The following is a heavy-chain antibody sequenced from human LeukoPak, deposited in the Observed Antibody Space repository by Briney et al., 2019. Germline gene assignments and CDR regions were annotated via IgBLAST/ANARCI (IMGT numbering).Heavy chain of an antibody. D-gene: IGHD3-10*01. CDR2: IDPSDSYT. J-gene: IGHJ3*02. CDR1: GYSFTSYW. Sequence: GESLKISCKGSGYSFTSYWISWVRQMPGKGREWMGRIDPSDSYTSYSPSFQGHVTISADKSISTAYPQWSRLKASDTAMYYCARFGVLGSSDAFDIWGQGTMVTVSS. V-gene: IGHV5-10-1*01. CDR3: ARFGVLGSSDAFDI.